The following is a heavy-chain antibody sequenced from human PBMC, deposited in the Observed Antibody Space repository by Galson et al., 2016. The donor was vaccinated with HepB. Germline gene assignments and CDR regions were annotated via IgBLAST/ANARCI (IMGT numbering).Heavy chain of an antibody. J-gene: IGHJ6*02. CDR3: AKGHSQTYYYYYGMDV. CDR1: GFTFSDFG. Sequence: SLRLSCAASGFTFSDFGMHWVRQAPGKGLEWVALIWYDGSNKHYADSVKGRFTISRDNSKNTLCLQMNSLRAEDTAVYFCAKGHSQTYYYYYGMDVWGQGTTVTVS. D-gene: IGHD1-26*01. CDR2: IWYDGSNK. V-gene: IGHV3-30*02.